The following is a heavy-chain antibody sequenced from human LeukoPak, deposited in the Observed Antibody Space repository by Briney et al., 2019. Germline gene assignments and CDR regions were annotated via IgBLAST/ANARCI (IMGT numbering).Heavy chain of an antibody. J-gene: IGHJ4*02. CDR3: ARDYSSSWYLPGY. Sequence: ASVKVSCKASGYTFTGYYMHWVRQAPGQGLEWMGWINHNSGGTNYAQKFQGRVTMTGDTSISTAYMELSRLRPDDTAVYYCARDYSSSWYLPGYWGQGPLVTVSS. D-gene: IGHD6-13*01. CDR2: INHNSGGT. CDR1: GYTFTGYY. V-gene: IGHV1-2*02.